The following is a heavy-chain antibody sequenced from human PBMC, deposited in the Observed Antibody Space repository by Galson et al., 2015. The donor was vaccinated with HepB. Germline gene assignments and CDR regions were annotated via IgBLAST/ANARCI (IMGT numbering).Heavy chain of an antibody. V-gene: IGHV1-3*01. Sequence: SVKVSCKASGYTFTSYAMHWVRQAPGQRLEWMGWINAGNGNTKYSQKFQGRVTITRDTSASTAYMELSSLRSEDTAVYYCASFSGCSGGSCYSGLHWGQGTLVTVSS. CDR3: ASFSGCSGGSCYSGLH. CDR1: GYTFTSYA. D-gene: IGHD2-15*01. J-gene: IGHJ4*02. CDR2: INAGNGNT.